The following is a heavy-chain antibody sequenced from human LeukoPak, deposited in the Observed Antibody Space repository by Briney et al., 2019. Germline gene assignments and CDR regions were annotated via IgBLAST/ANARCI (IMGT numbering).Heavy chain of an antibody. CDR2: INAGNGNT. CDR3: ARGSYPWELLARAFGY. CDR1: GYTFTSYA. J-gene: IGHJ4*02. Sequence: ASVKVSCKASGYTFTSYAMHWVRQAPGQRLEWMGWINAGNGNTKYSQKFQGRVTITRDTSASTACMELSSLRSEDTAVYYCARGSYPWELLARAFGYWGQGTLVTVSS. D-gene: IGHD1-26*01. V-gene: IGHV1-3*01.